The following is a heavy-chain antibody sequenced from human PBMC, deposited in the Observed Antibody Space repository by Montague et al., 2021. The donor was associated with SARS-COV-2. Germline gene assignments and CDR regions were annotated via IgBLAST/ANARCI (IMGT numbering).Heavy chain of an antibody. CDR2: IYNSEST. CDR1: GASVNGYY. Sequence: SETLSLTCAVSGASVNGYYWSWIRQPPGKGLEWIGYIYNSESTNYNPSLKSRVTISRDTSNGHFSLKLTSVTAADTAVYYCARGRFNKWLLTYYLDHWGQGTLVRVSS. D-gene: IGHD6-19*01. CDR3: ARGRFNKWLLTYYLDH. J-gene: IGHJ4*02. V-gene: IGHV4-59*02.